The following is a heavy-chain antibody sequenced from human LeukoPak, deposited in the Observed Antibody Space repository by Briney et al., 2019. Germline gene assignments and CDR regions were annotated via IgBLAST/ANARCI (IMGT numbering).Heavy chain of an antibody. J-gene: IGHJ4*02. CDR2: INPNSGGT. CDR1: GYTFTGYY. Sequence: ASVKVSCKASGYTFTGYYIHWVRQAPGQGLEWMGWINPNSGGTNYAQKFPGRVTMTRDTSISTAYMEMSRLRYDDTAVYYCARDGSSSVDYWGQGTLVTVSS. D-gene: IGHD6-6*01. V-gene: IGHV1-2*02. CDR3: ARDGSSSVDY.